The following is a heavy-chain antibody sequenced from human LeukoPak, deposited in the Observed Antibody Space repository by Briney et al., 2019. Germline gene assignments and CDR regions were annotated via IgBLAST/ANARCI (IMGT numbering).Heavy chain of an antibody. V-gene: IGHV3-23*01. D-gene: IGHD3-10*01. CDR2: ISGSGGST. J-gene: IGHJ4*02. CDR1: GFTFSSYG. Sequence: GGSLRLSCAASGFTFSSYGMSWVRQAPGKGLEWVSAISGSGGSTYYADSVKGRFTISRDNSKNTLYLQMNSLRAEDTAVYYCAKDFMVRGVTQYYFDYWGQGTLVTVSS. CDR3: AKDFMVRGVTQYYFDY.